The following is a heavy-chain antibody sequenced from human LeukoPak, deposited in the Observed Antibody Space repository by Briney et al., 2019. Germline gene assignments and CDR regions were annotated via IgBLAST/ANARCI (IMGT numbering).Heavy chain of an antibody. J-gene: IGHJ5*02. CDR1: GGSISSYY. CDR2: IYTSGST. CDR3: ARCGMAGSGYIFDHWFGP. V-gene: IGHV4-4*09. D-gene: IGHD3-22*01. Sequence: SETLPLTCTVSGGSISSYYWSWIRQPPGKGLEWIGYIYTSGSTNSNPSLKSRVTISVDTSKNQFSLKLSSVTAADTAVYYCARCGMAGSGYIFDHWFGPWGQGTLVTVSS.